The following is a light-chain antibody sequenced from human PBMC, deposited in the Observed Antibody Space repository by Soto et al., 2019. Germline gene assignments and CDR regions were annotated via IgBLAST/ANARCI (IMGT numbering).Light chain of an antibody. Sequence: DIVLTQSPGTLSLSPGERATLSCRASQSIHYSYLTWYQQKPGQAPRLLMYGASTRATGIPARFSGSGSGTEFTLTITSLQSEDFAVYYCQQYNDWPPITFGQGTRLEI. J-gene: IGKJ5*01. V-gene: IGKV3-15*01. CDR2: GAS. CDR3: QQYNDWPPIT. CDR1: QSIHYSY.